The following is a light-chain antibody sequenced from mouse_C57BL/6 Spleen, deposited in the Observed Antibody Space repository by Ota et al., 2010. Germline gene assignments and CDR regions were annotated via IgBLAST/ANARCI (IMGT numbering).Light chain of an antibody. CDR1: QSTVKQVEIKRT. CDR2: GAS. J-gene: IGKJ5*01. CDR3: QNDHSYPPT. V-gene: IGKV8-28*01. Sequence: PSSLECGQQERRYDMSCKSSQSTVKQVEIKRTLGLVPAEPRAAPKLLIYGASTRESGVPDRFTGSGSGTDFTLTISSVQAEDLAVYYCQNDHSYPPTFGAGTKLELK.